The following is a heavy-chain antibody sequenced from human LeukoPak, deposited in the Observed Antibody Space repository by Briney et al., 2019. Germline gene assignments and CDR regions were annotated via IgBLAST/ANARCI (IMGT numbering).Heavy chain of an antibody. J-gene: IGHJ4*02. V-gene: IGHV4-30-4*01. CDR2: IYYSGST. D-gene: IGHD4-23*01. CDR3: ARGVGLATVVTPSLD. CDR1: GGSISSGDYY. Sequence: SQTLSLTCTVSGGSISSGDYYWSWIRQPQGKGLEWIGYIYYSGSTYYNPSLKSRVTISVDTSKNQFSLKLSSVTAADTAVYYCARGVGLATVVTPSLDWGQGTLVTVSS.